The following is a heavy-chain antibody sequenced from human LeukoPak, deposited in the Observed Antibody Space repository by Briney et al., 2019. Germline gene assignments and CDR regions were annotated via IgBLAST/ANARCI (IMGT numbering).Heavy chain of an antibody. J-gene: IGHJ4*02. CDR1: GYTFSDYF. V-gene: IGHV1-2*02. CDR3: ARDLRSGGVTYGQDS. Sequence: ASVKVSCKASGYTFSDYFIHWVRQAPGQGLEWMAWIIPKSGATNYSQEFRDRVTVTSDTSTAYMDLSRLTSDDTAVYYCARDLRSGGVTYGQDSWGQGTPVTVSS. D-gene: IGHD5-18*01. CDR2: IIPKSGAT.